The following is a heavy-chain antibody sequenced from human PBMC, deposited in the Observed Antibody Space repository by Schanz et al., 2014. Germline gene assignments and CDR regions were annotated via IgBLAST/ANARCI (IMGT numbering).Heavy chain of an antibody. J-gene: IGHJ4*02. Sequence: VKLLESGGHLVQPGGSLRLSCAASGFTFSSYGMHWVRQAPGKGLEWVAIIWYDGSNKYYADSVKGRFTISRDNSKNTLFLQMSSLRAEDTAVYYCARDGDFDYWGQGTLVTVSS. CDR3: ARDGDFDY. V-gene: IGHV3-33*01. CDR2: IWYDGSNK. CDR1: GFTFSSYG.